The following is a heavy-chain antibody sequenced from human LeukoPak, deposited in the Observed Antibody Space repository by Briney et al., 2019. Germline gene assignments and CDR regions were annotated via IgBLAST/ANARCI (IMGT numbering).Heavy chain of an antibody. Sequence: SSETLSLTCSVYGVSFSGFYWNWIRQPPGKGLEWIGEINHSGSTHYSPSLESRVTISVDTSKNQFSVRLNSVTAADTAVYYCGGAPAMVNAYYNGMDVWGQGTTVTISS. CDR2: INHSGST. D-gene: IGHD5-18*01. J-gene: IGHJ6*02. V-gene: IGHV4-34*01. CDR3: GGAPAMVNAYYNGMDV. CDR1: GVSFSGFY.